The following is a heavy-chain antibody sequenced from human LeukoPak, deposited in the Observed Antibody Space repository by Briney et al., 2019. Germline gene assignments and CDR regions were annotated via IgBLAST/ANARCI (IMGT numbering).Heavy chain of an antibody. Sequence: SETLSLTCTVSGGSISSYYWSWIRQPPGKGLEWIGYIYYSGSTNYNPSLKSRVTISVDTSKNQFSLKLSSVTAADTAVYYCARGVAPTGYSSGWYGTDDAFDIWGQGTMVTVSS. J-gene: IGHJ3*02. CDR2: IYYSGST. CDR1: GGSISSYY. D-gene: IGHD6-19*01. V-gene: IGHV4-59*01. CDR3: ARGVAPTGYSSGWYGTDDAFDI.